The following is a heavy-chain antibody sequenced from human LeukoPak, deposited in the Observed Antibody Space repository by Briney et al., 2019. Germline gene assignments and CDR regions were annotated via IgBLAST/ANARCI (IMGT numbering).Heavy chain of an antibody. V-gene: IGHV3-74*01. CDR1: GFTFSTYW. CDR3: ARASTTVPNLLDH. CDR2: IKGDGSST. J-gene: IGHJ4*02. Sequence: GESLSLSCAASGFTFSTYWMHWVRQAPGKGLVWVARIKGDGSSTIYADSVKGRFTISRDNSKNTLYLQTSSLRAEDTAVYYCARASTTVPNLLDHWGRGTLVTVSS. D-gene: IGHD4-17*01.